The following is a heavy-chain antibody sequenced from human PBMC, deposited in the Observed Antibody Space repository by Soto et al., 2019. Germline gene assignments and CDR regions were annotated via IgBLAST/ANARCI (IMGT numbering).Heavy chain of an antibody. CDR3: ARGSPYCSGGSCYSNYYYYGMDV. D-gene: IGHD2-15*01. J-gene: IGHJ6*02. CDR1: D. CDR2: IGTAGDT. Sequence: DVRRILKTTGKGLEWVSAIGTAGDTYYPGSVKGRFTISRENAKNSLYLQMNSLRAGDTAVYYCARGSPYCSGGSCYSNYYYYGMDVWGQGTTVTVSS. V-gene: IGHV3-13*04.